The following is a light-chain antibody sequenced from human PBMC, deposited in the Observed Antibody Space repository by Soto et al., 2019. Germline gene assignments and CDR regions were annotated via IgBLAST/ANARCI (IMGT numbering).Light chain of an antibody. J-gene: IGKJ4*01. CDR3: QQYNDWPLT. V-gene: IGKV3-15*01. CDR1: ESVSSN. Sequence: EIVMTQSPTTLSVSPGERATLSCRASESVSSNLAWHQQKPGPAPRLLIYGASTRATGIPARFSSSGSGTEFTLTISSLQSEDFAVYYCQQYNDWPLTFGGGTKV. CDR2: GAS.